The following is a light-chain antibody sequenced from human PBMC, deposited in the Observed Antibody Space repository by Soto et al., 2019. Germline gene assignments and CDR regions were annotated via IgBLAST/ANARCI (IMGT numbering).Light chain of an antibody. CDR1: SSDFGNYNY. J-gene: IGLJ3*02. CDR2: EVS. Sequence: QSVLTQPPSASGSPGQSVTISCTGTSSDFGNYNYVSWYQQHPGKAPKLMIFEVSKRPSGVPHRFSGSKSGNPASLTVSGLQPGNEADYYCSSYSGNDVVFGGGTKLTVL. CDR3: SSYSGNDVV. V-gene: IGLV2-8*01.